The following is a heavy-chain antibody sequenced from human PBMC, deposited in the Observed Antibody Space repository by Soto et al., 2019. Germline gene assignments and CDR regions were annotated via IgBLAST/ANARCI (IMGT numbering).Heavy chain of an antibody. CDR3: ARDQEAGSFFPYYYGMDV. CDR1: GFTFSSYE. J-gene: IGHJ6*02. V-gene: IGHV3-48*03. Sequence: GGSLRLFCATSGFTFSSYEMNWVRQAPGKGLEWVSYISSSGSTIYYADSAKGRFTISRDNAKNSLYLQMDSLRAEDTAVYYCARDQEAGSFFPYYYGMDVWGQGTTVTVSS. D-gene: IGHD6-13*01. CDR2: ISSSGSTI.